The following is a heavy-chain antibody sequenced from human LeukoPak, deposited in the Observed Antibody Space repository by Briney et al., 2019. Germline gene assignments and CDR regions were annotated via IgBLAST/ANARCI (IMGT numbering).Heavy chain of an antibody. Sequence: PSETLSLTCTVSGGSISTGSYYWGWIRLPPGKGLEWIGIIYYTGTTNYNPSLKSRVTISVDTSKNQFSLKLSSVTAADTAVYYCARHVWLQPFDYWGQGTLVTVSS. CDR3: ARHVWLQPFDY. CDR1: GGSISTGSYY. CDR2: IYYTGTT. D-gene: IGHD5-24*01. V-gene: IGHV4-39*01. J-gene: IGHJ4*02.